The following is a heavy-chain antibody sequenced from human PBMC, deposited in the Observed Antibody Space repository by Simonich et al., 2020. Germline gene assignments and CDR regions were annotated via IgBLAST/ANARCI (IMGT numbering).Heavy chain of an antibody. CDR1: GFTFSSYA. CDR3: AKDLWELNTMIVVVIDAFDI. D-gene: IGHD3-22*01. Sequence: GGGLVQPGGSLRLSCAASGFTFSSYAMSWVRQAPEKGLECVSAISGSGGSTYYADYVKGRFTISRDNSKNTLYLQMNSLRAQDTAVYDGAKDLWELNTMIVVVIDAFDIWGQGTMVTVSS. CDR2: ISGSGGST. V-gene: IGHV3-23*01. J-gene: IGHJ3*02.